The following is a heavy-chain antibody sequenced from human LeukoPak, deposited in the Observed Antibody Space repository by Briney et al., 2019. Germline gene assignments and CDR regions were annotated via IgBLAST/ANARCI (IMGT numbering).Heavy chain of an antibody. CDR3: ARGGRWELPRPYAFDI. Sequence: GASVKVSCKASGYTFTSYDINWVRQAPGQGLEWMGWISAYNGHTNYAQKLQGRVTMTTDTSTSTAYMELRSLRSDDTAMYYCARGGRWELPRPYAFDIWGQGTMVTVSS. CDR2: ISAYNGHT. V-gene: IGHV1-18*01. D-gene: IGHD1-26*01. CDR1: GYTFTSYD. J-gene: IGHJ3*02.